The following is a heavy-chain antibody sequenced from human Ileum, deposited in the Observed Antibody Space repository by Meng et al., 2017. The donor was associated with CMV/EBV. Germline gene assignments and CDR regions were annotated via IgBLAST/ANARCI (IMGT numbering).Heavy chain of an antibody. CDR3: AREPPFVPADS. Sequence: VQLQQWGAGLLKPSETLSLTCAVYGGSFSGSSWSWIRQPPGKGLEWIAEVSHSGVTNYNPSLKSRVTISIDTSKNQFSLHLSSVTAADTAVYYCAREPPFVPADSWGQGTLVTVSS. J-gene: IGHJ4*02. CDR1: GGSFSGSS. CDR2: VSHSGVT. V-gene: IGHV4-34*02. D-gene: IGHD2-21*01.